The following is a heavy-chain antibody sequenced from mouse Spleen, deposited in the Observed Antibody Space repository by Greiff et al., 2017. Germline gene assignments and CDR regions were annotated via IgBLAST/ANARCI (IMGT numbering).Heavy chain of an antibody. Sequence: EVQLQQSGPGLVKPSQSLSLTCSVTGYSITSGYYWNWIRQFPGNKLEWMGYISYDGSNNYNPSLKNRISITRDTSKNQFFLKLNSVTTEDTATYYCARDGVLRRYFDVWGTGTTVTVSS. CDR3: ARDGVLRRYFDV. J-gene: IGHJ1*03. CDR2: ISYDGSN. V-gene: IGHV3-6*01. D-gene: IGHD1-1*01. CDR1: GYSITSGYY.